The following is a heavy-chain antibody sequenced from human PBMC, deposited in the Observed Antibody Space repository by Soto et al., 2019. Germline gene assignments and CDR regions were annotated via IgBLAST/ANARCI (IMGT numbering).Heavy chain of an antibody. CDR2: IYYSGST. D-gene: IGHD3-10*01. J-gene: IGHJ3*02. Sequence: SETLSLTCTVSGGSISSYYCTWIRQPPGKGLEWIGYIYYSGSTNYNPSLKSRVTISVDTSKNQFSLKLSSVTAADTAVYYCARGDGSGSYYSAAFDIWGQGTMVTVSS. CDR3: ARGDGSGSYYSAAFDI. CDR1: GGSISSYY. V-gene: IGHV4-59*01.